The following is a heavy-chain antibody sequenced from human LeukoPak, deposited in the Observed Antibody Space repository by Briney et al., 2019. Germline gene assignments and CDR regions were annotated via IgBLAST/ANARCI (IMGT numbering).Heavy chain of an antibody. V-gene: IGHV1-69*05. CDR3: ARSRQWLRMDV. D-gene: IGHD6-19*01. Sequence: GASVKVSCKASGGTFSSYAINWVRQAPGRGLEGMGGIIPIFGTANYAQKFQGRVRITTDESTSTACMELSSLRSEDTAVYYCARSRQWLRMDVWGKGTTVTVSS. CDR2: IIPIFGTA. J-gene: IGHJ6*04. CDR1: GGTFSSYA.